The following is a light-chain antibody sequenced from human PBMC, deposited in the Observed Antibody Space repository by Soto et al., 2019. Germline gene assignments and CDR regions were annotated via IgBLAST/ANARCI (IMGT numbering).Light chain of an antibody. V-gene: IGKV3D-7*01. CDR2: TAS. CDR1: QTVSSSY. CDR3: QQDYNLPGT. Sequence: PGERVTLSCRASQTVSSSYFTWSKQKPGQAPRLLINTASTSATRIPAGFSGSGSGTAFTFTISSLQPEDFAVYYCQQDYNLPGTFGQGTRVEVK. J-gene: IGKJ1*01.